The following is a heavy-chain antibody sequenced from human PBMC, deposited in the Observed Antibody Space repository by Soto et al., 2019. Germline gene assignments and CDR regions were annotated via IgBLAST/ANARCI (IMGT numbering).Heavy chain of an antibody. CDR2: ISGSGYST. CDR3: AKDFEYSYGYDAFHI. Sequence: GGSLRLSCAASGFTFSSYAMSWVRQAPGKGLEWVSAISGSGYSTYYADSVKGRFTISRDNSENTLYLQMNSLRAEDTAVYYCAKDFEYSYGYDAFHIWGQGTMVTVS. V-gene: IGHV3-23*01. J-gene: IGHJ3*02. D-gene: IGHD5-18*01. CDR1: GFTFSSYA.